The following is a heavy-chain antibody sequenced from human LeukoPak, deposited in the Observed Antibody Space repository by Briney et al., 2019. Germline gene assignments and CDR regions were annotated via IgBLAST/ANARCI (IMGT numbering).Heavy chain of an antibody. CDR1: GGSISSSNYY. D-gene: IGHD2-15*01. Sequence: PSETLSLTCTVSGGSISSSNYYWGWIRQPPGKGLEWIGSIYYSGSIYYNPSLKRRVTISVDTSKNQFSLKLTSVTAADTAVYYCARQRGYCSGGSCYGMLGYWGQRTLVTVSS. CDR2: IYYSGSI. J-gene: IGHJ4*02. V-gene: IGHV4-39*01. CDR3: ARQRGYCSGGSCYGMLGY.